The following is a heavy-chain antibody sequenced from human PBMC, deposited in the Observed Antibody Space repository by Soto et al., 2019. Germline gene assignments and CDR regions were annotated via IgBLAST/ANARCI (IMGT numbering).Heavy chain of an antibody. CDR3: ARGGAAAGPRKNYYYYGMDV. V-gene: IGHV1-69*01. CDR1: GGTFSSYA. Sequence: QVQLVQSGAEVKKPGSSVKVSCTASGGTFSSYAISWVRQAPGQGLEWMGGIIPIFGTANYAQKFQGRVTITADESTSTAYMELSSLRSEDTAVYYCARGGAAAGPRKNYYYYGMDVWGQGTTVTVSS. CDR2: IIPIFGTA. J-gene: IGHJ6*02. D-gene: IGHD6-13*01.